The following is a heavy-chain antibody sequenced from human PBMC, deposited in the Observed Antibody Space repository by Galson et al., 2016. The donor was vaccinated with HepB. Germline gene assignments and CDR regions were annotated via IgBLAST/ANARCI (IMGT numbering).Heavy chain of an antibody. CDR1: GGSFSGYY. D-gene: IGHD3-22*01. V-gene: IGHV4-34*01. CDR3: ARGRNYYDSSGYTHRGFDP. Sequence: SETLSLTCAVFGGSFSGYYWSWIRQPPGKGLEWIGEISHRGSPIYNPSLTSRVTLTADTSKNQFSLRLSSVTAADTAVYYCARGRNYYDSSGYTHRGFDPWGQGALVTVSS. J-gene: IGHJ5*02. CDR2: ISHRGSP.